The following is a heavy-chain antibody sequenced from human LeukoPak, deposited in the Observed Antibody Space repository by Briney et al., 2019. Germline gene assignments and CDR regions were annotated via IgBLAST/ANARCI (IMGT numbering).Heavy chain of an antibody. J-gene: IGHJ5*02. V-gene: IGHV1-8*01. CDR3: ARALYCSSTSCYNWFDP. CDR1: GYTFTSYD. CDR2: MNPNSGNT. D-gene: IGHD2-2*01. Sequence: GASVKVSCKASGYTFTSYDINWVRQATGRGLEWMGWMNPNSGNTGYAQKFQGRVTMTRNTSISTAYMELSSLRSEDTAVYYCARALYCSSTSCYNWFDPWGQGTLVTVSS.